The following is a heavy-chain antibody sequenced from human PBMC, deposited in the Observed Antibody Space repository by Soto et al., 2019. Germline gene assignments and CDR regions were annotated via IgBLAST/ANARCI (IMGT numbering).Heavy chain of an antibody. CDR3: TRDPNGDYIGAFDS. D-gene: IGHD4-17*01. CDR1: VFTVSRCG. J-gene: IGHJ4*02. V-gene: IGHV3-23*01. Sequence: PGGSRRLACAASVFTVSRCGMAWARQAPGKGLEYVSSIRGSGADTFYADSVKGRFTISRDNSKNTLYLQLNSLRAEDTAIYSCTRDPNGDYIGAFDSWGQGS. CDR2: IRGSGADT.